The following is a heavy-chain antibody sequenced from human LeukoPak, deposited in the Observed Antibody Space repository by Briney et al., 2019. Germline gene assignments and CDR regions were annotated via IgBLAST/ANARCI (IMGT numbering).Heavy chain of an antibody. CDR3: ARGYSHGDY. J-gene: IGHJ4*02. CDR2: IWYDGSNK. D-gene: IGHD1-1*01. V-gene: IGHV3-33*01. CDR1: GFTFSSYG. Sequence: GGSLRLSCAASGFTFSSYGMHWVRQAPAKGLEWVAVIWYDGSNKYYADSVKGRFTISRDNSKNTLYLQMNSLRAEDTAVYYCARGYSHGDYWGQGTLVTVSS.